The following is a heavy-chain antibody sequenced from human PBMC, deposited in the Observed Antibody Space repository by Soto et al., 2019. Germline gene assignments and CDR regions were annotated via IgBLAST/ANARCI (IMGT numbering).Heavy chain of an antibody. D-gene: IGHD2-2*01. CDR2: IIPIFGTA. Sequence: QVQLVQSGAEVKKPGSSVKVSCKASGGTFSSYAISWVRQAPGQGLEWMGGIIPIFGTANYAQKFQGRVTITADESTSTAYMELSSLRSEDTAVYYCAAEAIVVVPAAPADKFPYYYYYGMDVWGQGTTVTVSS. V-gene: IGHV1-69*01. CDR1: GGTFSSYA. CDR3: AAEAIVVVPAAPADKFPYYYYYGMDV. J-gene: IGHJ6*02.